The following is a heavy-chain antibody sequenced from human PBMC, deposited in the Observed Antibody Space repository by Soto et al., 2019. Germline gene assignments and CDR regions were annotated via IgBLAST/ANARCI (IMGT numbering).Heavy chain of an antibody. CDR1: GFSLSTSGVV. D-gene: IGHD2-15*01. CDR2: IYWDDDK. CDR3: AHRRGGGSFDY. Sequence: QITLKESGPTLVKPTQTLTLTFTFSGFSLSTSGVVVGWIRQPPGKALEWLALIYWDDDKRYSPSLKSRLTITKDTAKNQVVLTMTNRDHVDTATYYCAHRRGGGSFDYWCQGTLVPVTS. V-gene: IGHV2-5*02. J-gene: IGHJ4*02.